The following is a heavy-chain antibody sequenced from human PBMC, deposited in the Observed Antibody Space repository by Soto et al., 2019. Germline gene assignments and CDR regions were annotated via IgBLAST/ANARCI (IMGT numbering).Heavy chain of an antibody. J-gene: IGHJ4*01. V-gene: IGHV3-15*07. CDR2: IKSKTDGGTT. CDR1: GFTFSNAW. Sequence: EVQLVESGGGLVQPGGSLRLSCAASGFTFSNAWINWVRQAPGKGLEWVGSIKSKTDGGTTDFAAPVKGRFAISRDDSKTIAYMQMNSLKSEDTAVYYCSTDSYSVITVVRLDNWGHGTLVTVSS. CDR3: STDSYSVITVVRLDN. D-gene: IGHD1-26*01.